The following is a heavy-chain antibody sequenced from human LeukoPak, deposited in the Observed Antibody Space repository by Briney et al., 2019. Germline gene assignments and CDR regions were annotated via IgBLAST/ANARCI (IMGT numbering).Heavy chain of an antibody. J-gene: IGHJ4*02. CDR2: IIPIFGTA. V-gene: IGHV1-69*13. D-gene: IGHD5-24*01. Sequence: SVKVSCKASGGTFSSYAISWVRQAPGQGLEWMGGIIPIFGTANYAQKFQGRVTITADESSSTAYMELSSLRSEDTAVYYCASSRSGDGYIYWGQGTLVTVSS. CDR3: ASSRSGDGYIY. CDR1: GGTFSSYA.